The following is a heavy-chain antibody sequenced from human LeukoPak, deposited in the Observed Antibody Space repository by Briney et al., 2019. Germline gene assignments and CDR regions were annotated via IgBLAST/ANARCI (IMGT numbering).Heavy chain of an antibody. D-gene: IGHD6-19*01. V-gene: IGHV3-30-3*01. J-gene: IGHJ4*02. CDR2: ISYDGTNK. Sequence: GGSLRLSCAASGFTFSSYAVHWVRQAPGKGLEWVALISYDGTNKYYADSVKGRFTISRDNSKNTLYLQMNSLRAEDTAVYYCARGSTRGYSSGWYDLDYWGQGTLVTVSS. CDR1: GFTFSSYA. CDR3: ARGSTRGYSSGWYDLDY.